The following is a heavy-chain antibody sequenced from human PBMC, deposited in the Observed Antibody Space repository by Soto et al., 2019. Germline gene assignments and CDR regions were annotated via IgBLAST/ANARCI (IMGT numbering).Heavy chain of an antibody. V-gene: IGHV4-59*01. CDR3: ARDFRGWFDP. Sequence: ETLSLTCTVSGGSISSYYWSWIRQPPGKGLEWIGYFYYSGSTNYNPSLKSRVTISVDTSKNQFSLKLSFVTAADTAVYYCARDFRGWFDPWGQGTLVTVSS. J-gene: IGHJ5*02. CDR2: FYYSGST. D-gene: IGHD3-10*01. CDR1: GGSISSYY.